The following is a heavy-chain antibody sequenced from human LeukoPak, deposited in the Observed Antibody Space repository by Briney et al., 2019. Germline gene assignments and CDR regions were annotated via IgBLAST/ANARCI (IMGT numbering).Heavy chain of an antibody. D-gene: IGHD6-19*01. J-gene: IGHJ4*02. CDR2: INHSGST. Sequence: SSETLSLTCAVYGGSFSGYYWSWIRQPPGKGLEWIGEINHSGSTNYNPSLKSRVTISVDTSKNQFSLKLSSVTAADTAVYYCARGFDRGWYSRGGPDYWGQGTLVTVSS. CDR3: ARGFDRGWYSRGGPDY. CDR1: GGSFSGYY. V-gene: IGHV4-34*01.